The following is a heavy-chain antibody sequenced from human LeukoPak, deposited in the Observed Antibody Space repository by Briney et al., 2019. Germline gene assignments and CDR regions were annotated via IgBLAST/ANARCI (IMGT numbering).Heavy chain of an antibody. D-gene: IGHD2-15*01. J-gene: IGHJ5*02. V-gene: IGHV3-23*01. CDR3: AKDRRRVVVVVAATADDH. Sequence: GGSLRLSCAASGFTFSSYAMSWVRQAPGKGLEWVSAISDSGGSTYYADSVKGRFTISRDNSKNTLYLQMNSLRAEDTAVYYCAKDRRRVVVVVAATADDHWGQGTLVTVSS. CDR2: ISDSGGST. CDR1: GFTFSSYA.